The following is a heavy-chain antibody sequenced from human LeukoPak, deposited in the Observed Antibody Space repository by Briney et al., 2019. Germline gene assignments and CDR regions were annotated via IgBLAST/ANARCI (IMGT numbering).Heavy chain of an antibody. D-gene: IGHD2-21*02. J-gene: IGHJ3*02. CDR3: AGRQHIVVVTATRGSFDM. V-gene: IGHV4-59*01. CDR2: VFNSGRT. Sequence: PSETLSLTCTVSGGSISSYYWSWIRQPPGKGLEWIGYVFNSGRTNLNPSLRSGATMSVDTSKNQFSLKLSSLTAADTAVYYCAGRQHIVVVTATRGSFDMWGQGTMVTVSS. CDR1: GGSISSYY.